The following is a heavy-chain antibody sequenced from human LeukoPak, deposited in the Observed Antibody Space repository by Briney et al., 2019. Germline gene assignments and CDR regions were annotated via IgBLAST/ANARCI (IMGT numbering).Heavy chain of an antibody. V-gene: IGHV6-1*01. CDR3: ARERDYDILTGIISPFDY. J-gene: IGHJ4*02. CDR1: GDSVSSNSAA. CDR2: TYYRSKWYN. Sequence: SQTLSLTCAISGDSVSSNSAAWTWIRQSPSRGLEWLGRTYYRSKWYNDYAVSVKSRITINPDTSKNQFSLQLNSVTPEDTAVYYCARERDYDILTGIISPFDYWGQGTLVTVSS. D-gene: IGHD3-9*01.